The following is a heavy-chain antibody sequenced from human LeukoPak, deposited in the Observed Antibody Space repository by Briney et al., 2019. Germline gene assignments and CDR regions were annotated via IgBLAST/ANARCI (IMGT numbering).Heavy chain of an antibody. V-gene: IGHV3-30*19. J-gene: IGHJ4*02. Sequence: PGGSLRLSCAASGFTFSSYGMHWVRQPPGKGLEWVSVISSDGSTKYYADSVKGRFTISRDNSKSTLYLQMNSLRPEDTAKFYCARSSNRYDFDYWGQGTLVTVSS. D-gene: IGHD6-13*01. CDR2: ISSDGSTK. CDR1: GFTFSSYG. CDR3: ARSSNRYDFDY.